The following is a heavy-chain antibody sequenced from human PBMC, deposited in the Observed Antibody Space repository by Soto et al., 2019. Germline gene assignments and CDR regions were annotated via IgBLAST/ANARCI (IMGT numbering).Heavy chain of an antibody. J-gene: IGHJ4*02. CDR3: ARVPRPPYSSGHVDY. V-gene: IGHV1-18*01. D-gene: IGHD6-19*01. CDR2: ISAYNGNT. CDR1: GYTFTSYG. Sequence: ASVKVSCKASGYTFTSYGISWVRQAPGQGLEWMGWISAYNGNTNYAQKLQGRVTMTTDTPTCTAYMELRSLRSDDTAVYYCARVPRPPYSSGHVDYWGQGTLVTVSS.